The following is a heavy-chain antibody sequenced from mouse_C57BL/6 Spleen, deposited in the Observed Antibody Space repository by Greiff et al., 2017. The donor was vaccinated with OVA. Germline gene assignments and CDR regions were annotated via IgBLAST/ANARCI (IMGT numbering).Heavy chain of an antibody. CDR1: GYAFSSSW. V-gene: IGHV1-82*01. J-gene: IGHJ3*01. CDR3: ARPGYGNYGAWFAY. CDR2: IYPGDGDT. D-gene: IGHD2-1*01. Sequence: VQLQQSGPELVKPGASVKISCKAPGYAFSSSWMNWVKQRPGQGLEWIGRIYPGDGDTNYNGKFKGKATLTADKSSSTAYMQLSSLTSEDSAVYFCARPGYGNYGAWFAYWGQGTLVTVSA.